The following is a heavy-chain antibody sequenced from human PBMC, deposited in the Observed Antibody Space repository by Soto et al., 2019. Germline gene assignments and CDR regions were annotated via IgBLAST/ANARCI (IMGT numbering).Heavy chain of an antibody. V-gene: IGHV3-48*03. CDR1: GFIFSSYE. CDR3: ARGNSPVNVH. D-gene: IGHD3-16*02. J-gene: IGHJ4*02. Sequence: GSLRLSCAASGFIFSSYEMNWVRQAPGKGLEWISYITSTGGTTYYADSVKGRFTISRDNAKNSLYLQMNSLRSEDTAVYYCARGNSPVNVHWGQGTLVTVSS. CDR2: ITSTGGTT.